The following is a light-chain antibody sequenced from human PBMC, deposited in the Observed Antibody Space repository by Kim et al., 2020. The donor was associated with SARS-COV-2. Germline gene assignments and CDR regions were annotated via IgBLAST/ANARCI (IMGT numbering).Light chain of an antibody. CDR2: GAS. J-gene: IGKJ2*01. V-gene: IGKV3-15*01. CDR1: QGVSSN. CDR3: QQFNNWPPYT. Sequence: EIVMTQSPATLSVSPGERATISCRASQGVSSNLAWYQQKPGQAPRLLIYGASTRATGIPARFSGSGSGTEFTLTISSLQSEDFAVYYCQQFNNWPPYTFGQGTKLDIK.